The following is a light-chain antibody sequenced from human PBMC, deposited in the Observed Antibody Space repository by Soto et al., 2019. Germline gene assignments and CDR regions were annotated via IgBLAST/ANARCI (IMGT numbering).Light chain of an antibody. CDR3: QQDGSSSTWT. CDR2: AAS. V-gene: IGKV3-20*01. J-gene: IGKJ1*01. Sequence: EIVLTQSPGTLSLSPGERATLSCRASQSVSSAYLAWYQHKPGQPPTLLIYAASSRVTGIPDRFSGSGSGTDFTLTISRLEPEDFAVYYWQQDGSSSTWTCGQGTKVEIK. CDR1: QSVSSAY.